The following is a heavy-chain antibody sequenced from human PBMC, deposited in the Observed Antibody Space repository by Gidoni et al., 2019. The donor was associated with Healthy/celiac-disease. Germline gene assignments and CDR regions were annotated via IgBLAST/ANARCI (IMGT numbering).Heavy chain of an antibody. CDR2: ISWNSGSI. Sequence: EVQLVESGGGLVQPGWSLRLSCAASGFTFADYAMHWVRQAPGKGLEWVSGISWNSGSIGYADSVKGRFTISRDNAKNSLYLQMNSLRAEDTALYYCAKDIGYFDWLFYFDYWGQGTLVTVSS. J-gene: IGHJ4*02. D-gene: IGHD3-9*01. CDR1: GFTFADYA. V-gene: IGHV3-9*01. CDR3: AKDIGYFDWLFYFDY.